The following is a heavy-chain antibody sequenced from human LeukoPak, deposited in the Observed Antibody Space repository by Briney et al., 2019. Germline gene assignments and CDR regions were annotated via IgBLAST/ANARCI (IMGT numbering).Heavy chain of an antibody. J-gene: IGHJ4*02. CDR2: ISWNSGSI. D-gene: IGHD3-22*01. CDR3: AESPFDSSGYSGSYFDY. CDR1: GFTFDDYA. Sequence: PGGSLRLSCAASGFTFDDYAMHWVRQAPGKGLEWVSGISWNSGSIGYADSVKGRFTISRDNAKNSLYLQMNSLRAEDTALYYCAESPFDSSGYSGSYFDYWGQGTLVTVSS. V-gene: IGHV3-9*01.